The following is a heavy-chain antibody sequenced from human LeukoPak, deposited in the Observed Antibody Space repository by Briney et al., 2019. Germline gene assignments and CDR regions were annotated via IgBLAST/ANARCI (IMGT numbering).Heavy chain of an antibody. CDR3: MTAAGYNFGQY. CDR1: GLTVNNNY. J-gene: IGHJ4*02. CDR2: LYIGGNT. V-gene: IGHV3-53*01. Sequence: GGSLRLSCAASGLTVNNNYMDWVRQAPGRGLEWVSALYIGGNTYYADSVRGRFTISRDNSKNTLYLQMNSLRAEDTAIYYCMTAAGYNFGQYWGQGTLVTVSS. D-gene: IGHD5-18*01.